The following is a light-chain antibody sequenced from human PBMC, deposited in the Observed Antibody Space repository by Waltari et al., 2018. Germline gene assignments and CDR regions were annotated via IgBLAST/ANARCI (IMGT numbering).Light chain of an antibody. CDR2: STY. CDR1: QTVSTIA. J-gene: IGKJ4*01. CDR3: QQYDGIVIT. Sequence: CRASQTVSTIALSWYQQKPGQAPRVLIYSTYNRATGIPDRFSGSGSGTDFTLTINRLAPEDFAMYYCQQYDGIVITFGGGTKVEI. V-gene: IGKV3-20*01.